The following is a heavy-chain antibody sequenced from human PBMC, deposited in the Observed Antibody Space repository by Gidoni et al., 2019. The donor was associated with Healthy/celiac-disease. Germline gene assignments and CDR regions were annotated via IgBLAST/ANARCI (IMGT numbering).Heavy chain of an antibody. V-gene: IGHV1-8*01. CDR2: MNQNRGYT. CDR3: AREDSYPQNLYYYDGMDV. CDR1: GYNFTSYD. Sequence: QVQLVQSGAEVKKPGASVKVSCKASGYNFTSYDINWVRQATGQGLEWMGWMNQNRGYTGYAKKFQGRVTMTRNTSISTAYMELSSLRSEDTAVYYCAREDSYPQNLYYYDGMDVWGQGTTVTVSS. J-gene: IGHJ6*02. D-gene: IGHD5-18*01.